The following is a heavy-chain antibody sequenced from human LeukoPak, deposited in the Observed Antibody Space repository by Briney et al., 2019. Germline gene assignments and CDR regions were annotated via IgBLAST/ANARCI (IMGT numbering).Heavy chain of an antibody. V-gene: IGHV4-59*01. D-gene: IGHD2-21*01. CDR1: GDSISSYY. Sequence: SETLSLTCTVSGDSISSYYWSWLRQPPGKGLEWIGYIYYRGSTNYNPSLKSRVTISVDTSKNQFSLKLSSVTAAGTAVYYCARDVVPRGWFDPWGQGTLVTVSS. J-gene: IGHJ5*02. CDR3: ARDVVPRGWFDP. CDR2: IYYRGST.